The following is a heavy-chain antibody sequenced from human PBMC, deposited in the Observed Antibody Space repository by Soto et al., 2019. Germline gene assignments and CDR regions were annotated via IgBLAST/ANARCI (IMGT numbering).Heavy chain of an antibody. V-gene: IGHV1-8*01. CDR2: MNPNSGNT. J-gene: IGHJ3*02. D-gene: IGHD3-3*01. CDR3: ARFPHLITIFGVVIKSDAFDI. Sequence: GASVKVSCKASGYTFTSYDINWVRQATGQGLEWMGWMNPNSGNTGYAQKFQGRVTMTRNTSISTAYMELSSLRSEDTAVYYCARFPHLITIFGVVIKSDAFDIWGQGTMVTVSS. CDR1: GYTFTSYD.